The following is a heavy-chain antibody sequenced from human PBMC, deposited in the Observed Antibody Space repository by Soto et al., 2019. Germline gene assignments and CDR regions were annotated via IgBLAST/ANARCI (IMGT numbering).Heavy chain of an antibody. D-gene: IGHD3-10*01. CDR2: INHSGST. V-gene: IGHV4-34*01. CDR1: GATFSASY. CDR3: ARGRGLYYYYGMDV. Sequence: PSEPLSLTCSVCGATFSASYWSRIRQPPGKGLEWVGEINHSGSTNYNPSLKSRVTISVDTSKNQFSLKLSSVTAADTAVYYCARGRGLYYYYGMDVWGQGTTVT. J-gene: IGHJ6*02.